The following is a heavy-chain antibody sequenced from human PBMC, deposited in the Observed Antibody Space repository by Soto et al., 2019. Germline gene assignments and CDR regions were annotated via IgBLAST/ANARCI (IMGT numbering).Heavy chain of an antibody. J-gene: IGHJ6*02. CDR3: ASEYCSGGRCYYYGMDV. V-gene: IGHV3-33*01. Sequence: QVQLVESGGGVVQPGRSLRLSCAASGFTFSRYGMHWVRQAPGKGLEWVAVIWYDGSKKYYADSVKGRFTISRDNSKNTLYLQMNTVRAADTAVYYCASEYCSGGRCYYYGMDVWGQGTTVTVSS. CDR2: IWYDGSKK. CDR1: GFTFSRYG. D-gene: IGHD2-15*01.